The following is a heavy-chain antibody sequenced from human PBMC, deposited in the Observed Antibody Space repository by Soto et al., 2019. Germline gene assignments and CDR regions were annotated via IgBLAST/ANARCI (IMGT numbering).Heavy chain of an antibody. V-gene: IGHV4-31*03. Sequence: TSETLSLTCTVSGDSVTSGDYYWSWIRQHPGKGLEWIGYIYYTGSTYYNPSLQTRVTISVDTSKNQFSLKLSSVTAADTAVYYCARGSFSSSSSWFDPWGQGTLVTVSS. J-gene: IGHJ5*02. CDR3: ARGSFSSSSSWFDP. CDR1: GDSVTSGDYY. CDR2: IYYTGST. D-gene: IGHD6-6*01.